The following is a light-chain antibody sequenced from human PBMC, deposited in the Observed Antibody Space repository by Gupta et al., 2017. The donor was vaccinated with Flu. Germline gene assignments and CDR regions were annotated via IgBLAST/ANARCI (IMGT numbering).Light chain of an antibody. J-gene: IGKJ1*01. V-gene: IGKV1-5*03. CDR3: QHYNSYSQP. CDR1: QSISSW. Sequence: DIQITQSPSTLSASVGDRVTLTCRASQSISSWLAWYQQKPGKAPKLLIYKASSLESGVPSRFSGTGSETEFTLTINSLQPDDFATYYCQHYNSYSQPFGQGTKVEIK. CDR2: KAS.